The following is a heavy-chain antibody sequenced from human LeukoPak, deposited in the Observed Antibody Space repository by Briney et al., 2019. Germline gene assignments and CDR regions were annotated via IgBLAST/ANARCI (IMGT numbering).Heavy chain of an antibody. D-gene: IGHD3-3*01. CDR1: GGSISSYY. Sequence: NPSETLSLTCTVSGGSISSYYWSWLRQPPGKGLEWIGYIYYSGSTNYNPSLKSRVTISVDTSKNQFSLKLSSVTAADTAVYYCARGVNYDFWSGYYYYYGMDVWGQGTTVTVSS. J-gene: IGHJ6*02. V-gene: IGHV4-59*01. CDR3: ARGVNYDFWSGYYYYYGMDV. CDR2: IYYSGST.